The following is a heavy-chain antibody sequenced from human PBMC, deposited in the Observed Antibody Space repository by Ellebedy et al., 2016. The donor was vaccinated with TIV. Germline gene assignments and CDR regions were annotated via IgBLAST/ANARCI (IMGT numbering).Heavy chain of an antibody. Sequence: GESLKISXAASGFTFSSYAMHWVRQAPGKGLEWVAVISYDGSNKYYADSVKGRFTISRDNSKNTLYLQMNSLRAEDTAVYYCATVGVMQQLAYFDYWGQGTLVTVSS. CDR1: GFTFSSYA. CDR2: ISYDGSNK. CDR3: ATVGVMQQLAYFDY. J-gene: IGHJ4*02. V-gene: IGHV3-30-3*01. D-gene: IGHD6-13*01.